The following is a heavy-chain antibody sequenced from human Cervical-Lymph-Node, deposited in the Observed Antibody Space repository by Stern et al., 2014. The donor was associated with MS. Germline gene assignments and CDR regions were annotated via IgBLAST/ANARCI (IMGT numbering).Heavy chain of an antibody. J-gene: IGHJ2*01. D-gene: IGHD1-26*01. CDR2: MYWDDDK. Sequence: QVTLRESGPTLVKPTQTLTLTCTFSGFSISTTGVGVGWIRQPQGKDLEWLALMYWDDDKRYSPSLKSRLTITKDTSKNQVVLKMTNMEAMDTATYYCGYKGEGYWYFALWGRGTLVTVSS. CDR1: GFSISTTGVG. V-gene: IGHV2-5*02. CDR3: GYKGEGYWYFAL.